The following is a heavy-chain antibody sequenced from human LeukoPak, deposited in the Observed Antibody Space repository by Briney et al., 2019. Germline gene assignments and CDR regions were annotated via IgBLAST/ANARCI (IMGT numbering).Heavy chain of an antibody. CDR2: IKHGGFT. Sequence: SETLSLTRAVHGGSFSGFYWTWMRQPPGKELEWIGEIKHGGFTSYHLSLKSRVTMSEDTSNNQFSLKLTSVTAADTAVYNCASAAWNGGGGFDPWGQGTLVTVSS. V-gene: IGHV4-34*01. CDR1: GGSFSGFY. CDR3: ASAAWNGGGGFDP. J-gene: IGHJ5*02. D-gene: IGHD2-8*01.